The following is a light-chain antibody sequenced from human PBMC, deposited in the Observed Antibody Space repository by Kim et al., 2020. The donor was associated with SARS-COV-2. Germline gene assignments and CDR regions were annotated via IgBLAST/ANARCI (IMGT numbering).Light chain of an antibody. J-gene: IGLJ3*02. Sequence: PGERLTLTFGSNTEAVTGGHYAYWLQQKPGQAPRTLIYDTNIRHSWTPPRFSGSLLGGKAALTLSGAQTEDEAEYYCLLYYSGARVFGGGTQLTVL. V-gene: IGLV7-46*01. CDR1: TEAVTGGHY. CDR2: DTN. CDR3: LLYYSGARV.